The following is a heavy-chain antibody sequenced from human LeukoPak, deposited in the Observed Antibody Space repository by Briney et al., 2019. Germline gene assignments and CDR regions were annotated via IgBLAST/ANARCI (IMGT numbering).Heavy chain of an antibody. CDR2: ISHDGRND. CDR3: ARGGYYAMDV. J-gene: IGHJ6*02. Sequence: QPGGSLRLSCGASGFTLSDHYMDWVRQAPGKGLEWVAVISHDGRNDFYGDSVKGRFTISRDNSQNTLYLQMNSLRAEDTAVYYCARGGYYAMDVWGQGTTVTVSS. V-gene: IGHV3-30*03. CDR1: GFTLSDHY.